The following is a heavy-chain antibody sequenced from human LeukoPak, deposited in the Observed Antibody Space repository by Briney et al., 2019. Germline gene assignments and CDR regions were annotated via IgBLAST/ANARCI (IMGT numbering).Heavy chain of an antibody. Sequence: GGSLRLSCAASGFTVSSNYMSWVRQAPGKGLEWVSAISGSGGSTYYADSVKGRFTISRDNSKNTLYLQMNSLRAEDTAVYYCAKDPSNHGRGALFDYWGQGTLVTVSS. CDR1: GFTVSSNY. CDR2: ISGSGGST. V-gene: IGHV3-23*01. J-gene: IGHJ4*02. CDR3: AKDPSNHGRGALFDY. D-gene: IGHD4-11*01.